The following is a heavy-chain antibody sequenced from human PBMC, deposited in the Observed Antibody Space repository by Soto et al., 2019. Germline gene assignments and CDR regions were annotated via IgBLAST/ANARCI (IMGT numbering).Heavy chain of an antibody. CDR1: GGSISSGGYY. D-gene: IGHD2-2*01. Sequence: SETLSLTCTVSGGSISSGGYYWNWIRQHPGKGLEWIGYIYYIGSTYYNPSLKSRVTISVDTSKNQFSLKLSSVTAADTAVYYCASYQQSYAFDIWGQGTMVTVSS. CDR2: IYYIGST. J-gene: IGHJ3*02. V-gene: IGHV4-31*03. CDR3: ASYQQSYAFDI.